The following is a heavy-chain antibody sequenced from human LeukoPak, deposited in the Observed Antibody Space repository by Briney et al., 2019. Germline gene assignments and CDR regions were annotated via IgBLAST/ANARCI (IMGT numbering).Heavy chain of an antibody. J-gene: IGHJ5*01. D-gene: IGHD1-1*01. V-gene: IGHV4-4*07. CDR2: VHPSGGA. CDR3: ARVLGVNDKYFDS. Sequence: SETLSLTCNVSGDGFSLYYWSWIRQPAGKGLEWIGRVHPSGGANYNYSLRSRVTLSVDSSKNQVFLRLTYVTVADTAVYYCARVLGVNDKYFDSWGQGTPVTVSS. CDR1: GDGFSLYY.